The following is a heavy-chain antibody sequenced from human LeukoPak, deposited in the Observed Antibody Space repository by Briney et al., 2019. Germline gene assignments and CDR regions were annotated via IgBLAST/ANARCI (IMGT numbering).Heavy chain of an antibody. V-gene: IGHV3-30*04. CDR1: GFTFSSYA. CDR3: ARDRVYYYYMDV. CDR2: ISYDGSNK. J-gene: IGHJ6*03. Sequence: GRSLRLSCAASGFTFSSYAMHWVRQAPGKGLEWVAVISYDGSNKYYADSVKGRFTISRDNAKNSLYLQMNSLRAEDTAVYYCARDRVYYYYMDVWGKGTTVTVSS.